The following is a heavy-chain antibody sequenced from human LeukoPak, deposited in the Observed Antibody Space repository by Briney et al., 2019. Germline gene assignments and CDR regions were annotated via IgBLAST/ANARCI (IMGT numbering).Heavy chain of an antibody. J-gene: IGHJ4*02. CDR1: GFTFSSYG. D-gene: IGHD2-15*01. V-gene: IGHV3-48*02. Sequence: PGGSLRLSCAASGFTFSSYGMNWVRQVPGKGLEWVSYISTSSGTIYYADSVKGRFTISRDNARNSLYLQMNSLRDEDTAVYYCASGGSYIDYWGQGTLVTVSS. CDR2: ISTSSGTI. CDR3: ASGGSYIDY.